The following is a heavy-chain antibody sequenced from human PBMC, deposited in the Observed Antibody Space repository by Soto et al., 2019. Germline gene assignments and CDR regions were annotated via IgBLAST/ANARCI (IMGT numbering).Heavy chain of an antibody. V-gene: IGHV1-69*13. CDR2: IIPIFGTA. CDR3: ARVADITIFGVVTHYYYGMDV. CDR1: GGTFSSYA. Sequence: GASVKVSCKASGGTFSSYAISWVRQAPGQGLEWMGGIIPIFGTANYAQKFQGRVTITADESTSTAYMELSSLRSEDTAVYYCARVADITIFGVVTHYYYGMDVWGQGTTVTVSS. J-gene: IGHJ6*02. D-gene: IGHD3-3*01.